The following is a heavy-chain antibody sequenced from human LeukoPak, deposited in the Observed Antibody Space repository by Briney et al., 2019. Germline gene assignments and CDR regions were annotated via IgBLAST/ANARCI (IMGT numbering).Heavy chain of an antibody. J-gene: IGHJ3*02. D-gene: IGHD1-1*01. CDR2: IYHSGST. CDR3: ARAHPELAGAFDI. Sequence: SETLSLTCAVSGGSICSGGYSWSWIRQPPGKGLEWIGYIYHSGSTYYNPSLKSRVTISVDRSKNQFSLKLSSVTAADTAVYYCARAHPELAGAFDIWGQGTMVTVSS. V-gene: IGHV4-30-2*01. CDR1: GGSICSGGYS.